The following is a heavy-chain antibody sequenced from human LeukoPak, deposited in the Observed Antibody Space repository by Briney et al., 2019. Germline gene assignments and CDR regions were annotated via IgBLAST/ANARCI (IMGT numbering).Heavy chain of an antibody. CDR2: INDNRNT. V-gene: IGHV4-34*01. CDR3: ARARETVGIDY. Sequence: SETLSLTCAVYVGSFSGYYWTWIRQPPGEGLEWIGEINDNRNTNYKPSLKSRVTLSVDTSKNQFSLKMRSVTAADTGIYYCARARETVGIDYWGQGTLVTVSS. CDR1: VGSFSGYY. D-gene: IGHD1-26*01. J-gene: IGHJ4*02.